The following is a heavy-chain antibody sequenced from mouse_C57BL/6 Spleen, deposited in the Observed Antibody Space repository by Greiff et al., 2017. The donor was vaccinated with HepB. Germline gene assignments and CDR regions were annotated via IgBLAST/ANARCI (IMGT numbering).Heavy chain of an antibody. CDR1: GYTFTSYW. J-gene: IGHJ2*01. D-gene: IGHD2-1*01. CDR3: AIREGGGNFETLSFDS. V-gene: IGHV1-50*01. CDR2: IDPSDSYT. Sequence: VQLQQSGAELVKPGASVKLSCKASGYTFTSYWMQWVKQRPGQGLEWIGEIDPSDSYTNYNQTFKGKATLTVDTSSSTAYMQLSSVTSEDSAVYYCAIREGGGNFETLSFDSWGQGTTLTVSS.